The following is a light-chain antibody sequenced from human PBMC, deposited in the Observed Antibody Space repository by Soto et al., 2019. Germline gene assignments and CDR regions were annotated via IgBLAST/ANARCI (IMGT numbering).Light chain of an antibody. CDR2: DAS. Sequence: DIQMTQSHSTLSASVGDRVTITCRASQSISSWLAWYQQKPGKAPKLLIYDASSLESGVPSRFSGSGSGTGFTLTISSLQPDDFATYYCQQYHSYSRTFGKGNKVEIK. CDR1: QSISSW. V-gene: IGKV1-5*01. J-gene: IGKJ1*01. CDR3: QQYHSYSRT.